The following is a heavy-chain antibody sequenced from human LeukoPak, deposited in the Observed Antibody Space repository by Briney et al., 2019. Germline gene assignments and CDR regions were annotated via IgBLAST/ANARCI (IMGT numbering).Heavy chain of an antibody. D-gene: IGHD3-10*01. CDR2: IYYSGST. V-gene: IGHV4-59*01. J-gene: IGHJ5*02. CDR1: GGPISSYH. Sequence: SETLSLTCTVSGGPISSYHWSWIRQPPGKGLEWIGYIYYSGSTNYNPSLKSRVTISVDTSKNQFSLKLSSVTAADTAVYYCAGGSGSPWGQGTLVTVSS. CDR3: AGGSGSP.